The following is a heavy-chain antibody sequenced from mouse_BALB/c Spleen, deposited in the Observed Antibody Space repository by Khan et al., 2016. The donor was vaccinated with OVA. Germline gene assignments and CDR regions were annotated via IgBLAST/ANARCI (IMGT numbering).Heavy chain of an antibody. V-gene: IGHV3-8*02. D-gene: IGHD1-1*01. CDR3: ARSYGSWTMDY. CDR2: VTYSGNT. Sequence: EVQLQESGPSLVKPSQTLSLTCSVTGDSITSGFWNWIRKFPGNKFEYMGYVTYSGNTYYNPSLKGRISITRETSKSQYSLQLNSVTTEDTATYFCARSYGSWTMDYWGQGTSVTVSS. CDR1: GDSITSGF. J-gene: IGHJ4*01.